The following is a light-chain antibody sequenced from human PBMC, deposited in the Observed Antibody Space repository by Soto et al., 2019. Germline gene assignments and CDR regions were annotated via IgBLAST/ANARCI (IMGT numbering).Light chain of an antibody. J-gene: IGKJ3*01. V-gene: IGKV3-11*01. CDR1: QSIASH. CDR3: QQRGSWPIT. CDR2: DST. Sequence: IVLTQSPATLSLSPGERATLSCRASQSIASHLAWYQQRPGQPPRLLIYDSTNRVAGIPDTLSGSGSGTDFTRTISSLEHEDLAVYYWQQRGSWPITCGPGTKVDL.